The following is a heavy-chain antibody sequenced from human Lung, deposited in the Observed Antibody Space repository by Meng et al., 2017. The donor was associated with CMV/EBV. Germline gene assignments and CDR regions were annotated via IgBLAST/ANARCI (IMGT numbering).Heavy chain of an antibody. V-gene: IGHV3-23*01. CDR1: GLHFSSYA. CDR2: ISGSGGST. Sequence: LRLGSGGGLVQPGCSLRRSCAASGLHFSSYAMSWVRQAPGKGLEWVSAISGSGGSTYYADSVKGRFTISRDNSKNTLYLQMNSLRAEDTAVYYCAKFTLTYYFDYWGQGTLVTVSS. CDR3: AKFTLTYYFDY. J-gene: IGHJ4*02.